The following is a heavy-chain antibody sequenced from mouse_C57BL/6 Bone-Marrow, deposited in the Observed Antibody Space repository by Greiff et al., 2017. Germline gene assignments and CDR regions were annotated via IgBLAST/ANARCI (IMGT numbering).Heavy chain of an antibody. CDR1: GFTFSSYT. D-gene: IGHD2-4*01. CDR2: ISGGGGNT. V-gene: IGHV5-9*01. Sequence: EVKLVESGGGLVKPGGSLKLSCAASGFTFSSYTMSWVRQTPEKRLEWVATISGGGGNTYYPDSVKGRFTISRDNAKNTLYLQMSSLRSEDTALYYCARDEGGLRHFDYWGQGTTLTVSS. J-gene: IGHJ2*01. CDR3: ARDEGGLRHFDY.